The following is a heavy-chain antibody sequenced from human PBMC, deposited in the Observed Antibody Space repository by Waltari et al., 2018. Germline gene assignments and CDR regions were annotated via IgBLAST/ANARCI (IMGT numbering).Heavy chain of an antibody. V-gene: IGHV3-30*18. J-gene: IGHJ3*02. CDR2: IWYDGSNK. CDR3: VKSGSYDGGAFDI. CDR1: GFTFSSYG. D-gene: IGHD1-26*01. Sequence: QVQLVESGGGVVQPGRSLRLSCAASGFTFSSYGMHWVRQAPGKGLEWVAVIWYDGSNKYYADSVKGRFTISRDNSKNTLYLQMNSLRAEDTAMYYCVKSGSYDGGAFDIWGQGTMVTVSS.